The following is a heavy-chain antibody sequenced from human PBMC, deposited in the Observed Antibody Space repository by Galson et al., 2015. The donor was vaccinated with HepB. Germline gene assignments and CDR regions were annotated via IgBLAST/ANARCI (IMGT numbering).Heavy chain of an antibody. J-gene: IGHJ4*02. D-gene: IGHD3-16*02. CDR1: GFTFSSYG. V-gene: IGHV3-33*01. Sequence: SLRLSCAASGFTFSSYGMHWVRQAPGKGLEWVAVIWYDGSNKYYADSVKGRFTISRDNSKNTLYLQMNSLRAEDTAVYYCARDGDYEGELSSYWGQGTLVTVSS. CDR3: ARDGDYEGELSSY. CDR2: IWYDGSNK.